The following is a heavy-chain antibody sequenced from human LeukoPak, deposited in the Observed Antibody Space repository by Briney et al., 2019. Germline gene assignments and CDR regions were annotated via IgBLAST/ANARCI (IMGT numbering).Heavy chain of an antibody. Sequence: GGSLRLSCAASGFPLRSNWMHWVRQAPGKGLVWVSRIKSDGSETSYADSVKGRFTISRGNAKNTLYLQMNSLRAEDTAVYYCARTDNLDYWGQGTLVTVSS. CDR3: ARTDNLDY. J-gene: IGHJ4*02. CDR1: GFPLRSNW. CDR2: IKSDGSET. V-gene: IGHV3-74*01. D-gene: IGHD5-24*01.